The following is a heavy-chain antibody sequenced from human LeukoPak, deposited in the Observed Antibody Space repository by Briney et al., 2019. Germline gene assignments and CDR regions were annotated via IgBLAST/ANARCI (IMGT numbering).Heavy chain of an antibody. J-gene: IGHJ4*02. D-gene: IGHD3-16*01. CDR2: VKNRGDGRTT. CDR3: TTEYFGGFEY. V-gene: IGHV3-15*07. Sequence: AGGSLRLSCVASTFTKAWMNWVRQAPGKGLEWVGRVKNRGDGRTTGYAAPVKGRFTISRDDSKRTVYLQMNSLKTEDTAVYFCTTEYFGGFEYWGQGTLVTVSS. CDR1: TFTKAW.